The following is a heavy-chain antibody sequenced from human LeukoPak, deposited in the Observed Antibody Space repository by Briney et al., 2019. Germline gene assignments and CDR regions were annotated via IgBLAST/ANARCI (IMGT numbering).Heavy chain of an antibody. CDR3: ARGNIVVVPAAMDSFEYFQH. CDR1: GGSISSGSYY. J-gene: IGHJ1*01. CDR2: IYTSGST. V-gene: IGHV4-61*02. D-gene: IGHD2-2*01. Sequence: PSETLSLTCTVSGGSISSGSYYWSWIRQSAGKGLEWIGRIYTSGSTNYNPSLKSRVTISVDTSKNQFSLKLSSVTAADTAVYYCARGNIVVVPAAMDSFEYFQHWGQGTLVTVSS.